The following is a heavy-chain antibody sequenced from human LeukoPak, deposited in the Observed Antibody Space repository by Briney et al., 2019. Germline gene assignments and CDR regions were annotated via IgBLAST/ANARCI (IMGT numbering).Heavy chain of an antibody. Sequence: SETLSLTCTVSVGSISSYYWSWIRQPAGKGLDWIGRIYTSGSTNYNPSLKSRVTMSVDTSKNQFSLKLSSVTAADTAVYYCASTTVTGYYEYYFDYWGQGTLVTVSS. J-gene: IGHJ4*02. V-gene: IGHV4-4*07. CDR2: IYTSGST. D-gene: IGHD3-9*01. CDR3: ASTTVTGYYEYYFDY. CDR1: VGSISSYY.